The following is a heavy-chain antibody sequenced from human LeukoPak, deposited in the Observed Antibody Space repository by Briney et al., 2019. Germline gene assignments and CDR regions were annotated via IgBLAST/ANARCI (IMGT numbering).Heavy chain of an antibody. Sequence: GGSLRLSGAASGFNFSNYGMHWVRQAPGKGLEWVAITYYDGSNQYYADSVKGRFTISRDNSKTILYLQMNSLKTEDTAVYYCTTEPKDIVVVVAATRDYWGQGTLVTVSS. CDR1: GFNFSNYG. CDR2: TYYDGSNQ. CDR3: TTEPKDIVVVVAATRDY. J-gene: IGHJ4*02. V-gene: IGHV3-33*01. D-gene: IGHD2-15*01.